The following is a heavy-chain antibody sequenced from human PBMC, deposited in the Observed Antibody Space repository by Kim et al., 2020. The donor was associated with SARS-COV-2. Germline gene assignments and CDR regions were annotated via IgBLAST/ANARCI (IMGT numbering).Heavy chain of an antibody. CDR2: ISSSSSYI. CDR3: ASYLYCSGGSCYGPFCCGMDV. Sequence: GGSLRLSCAASGFTFSSYSMNWVRQAPGKGLEWVSSISSSSSYIYYADSVKGRFTISRDNAKNSLYLQMNSLRAEDTAVYYCASYLYCSGGSCYGPFCCGMDVWGQGTTVTVSS. CDR1: GFTFSSYS. D-gene: IGHD2-15*01. J-gene: IGHJ6*02. V-gene: IGHV3-21*01.